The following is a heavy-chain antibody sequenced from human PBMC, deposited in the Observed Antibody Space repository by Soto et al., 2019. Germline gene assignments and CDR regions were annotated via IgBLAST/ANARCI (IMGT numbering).Heavy chain of an antibody. J-gene: IGHJ4*02. Sequence: PGGSLRLSCAASGFTFSSYGMHWVRQAPGKGLEWVAVISYDGSNKYYADSVKGRFTISRDNSKNTLYLQMNSLRAEDTAVYYCAKQPRIAVSGFDYWGQGTLVTVSS. D-gene: IGHD6-19*01. V-gene: IGHV3-30*18. CDR2: ISYDGSNK. CDR3: AKQPRIAVSGFDY. CDR1: GFTFSSYG.